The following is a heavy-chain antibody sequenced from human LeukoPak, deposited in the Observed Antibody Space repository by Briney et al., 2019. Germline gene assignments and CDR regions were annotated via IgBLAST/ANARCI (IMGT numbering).Heavy chain of an antibody. J-gene: IGHJ4*02. CDR2: IYYSGST. D-gene: IGHD1-26*01. V-gene: IGHV4-39*01. CDR1: GGSISSSSYY. Sequence: SETLSLTCTVSGGSISSSSYYWGWIRQPPGKGLEWIGSIYYSGSTYYNPSLKSPVTISVHMSKNQFSLKLSSVTAADTAVYYCARHGPGEWELNYWGQGTLVTVSS. CDR3: ARHGPGEWELNY.